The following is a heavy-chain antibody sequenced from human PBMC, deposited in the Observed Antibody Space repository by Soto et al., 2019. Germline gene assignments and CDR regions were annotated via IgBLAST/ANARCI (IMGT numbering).Heavy chain of an antibody. J-gene: IGHJ5*02. Sequence: TLSLTCAVYGGSFSGYYWSWIRQPPGKGLEWIGEINHSGSTNYNPSLKSRVTISVDTSKNQFSLKLSSVTAADTAVYYCARGRGFGGRWDWFDPWGQGTLVTV. V-gene: IGHV4-34*01. CDR3: ARGRGFGGRWDWFDP. CDR2: INHSGST. D-gene: IGHD2-15*01. CDR1: GGSFSGYY.